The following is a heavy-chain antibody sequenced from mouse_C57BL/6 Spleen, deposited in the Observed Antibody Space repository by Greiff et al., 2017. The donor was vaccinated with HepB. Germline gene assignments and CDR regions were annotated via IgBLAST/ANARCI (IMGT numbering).Heavy chain of an antibody. J-gene: IGHJ2*01. V-gene: IGHV14-4*01. CDR3: TKDYGSSYYFDY. D-gene: IGHD1-1*01. CDR1: SFNIKDDY. Sequence: VQLQQSGAELVRPGASVKLSCTASSFNIKDDYMHWVKQRPEQGLEWIGWIDPENGDTEYASKFQGKATITADTSSNTAYLQLSSLTSEDTAVYYCTKDYGSSYYFDYWGQGTTLTVSS. CDR2: IDPENGDT.